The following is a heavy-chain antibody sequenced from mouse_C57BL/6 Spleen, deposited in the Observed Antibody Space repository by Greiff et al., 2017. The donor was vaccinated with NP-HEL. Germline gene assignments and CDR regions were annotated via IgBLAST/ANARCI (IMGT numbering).Heavy chain of an antibody. CDR1: GYTFTSYW. Sequence: QVQLQQPGAELVKPGASVKLSCKASGYTFTSYWMHWVKQRPGQGLEWIGMIHPNSGSTNYNEKFKSKATLTVDKSSSTAYMQLSSLTSEDSAVYYCARSDFITTGGFAYWGQGTLVTVSA. V-gene: IGHV1-64*01. J-gene: IGHJ3*01. D-gene: IGHD1-1*01. CDR2: IHPNSGST. CDR3: ARSDFITTGGFAY.